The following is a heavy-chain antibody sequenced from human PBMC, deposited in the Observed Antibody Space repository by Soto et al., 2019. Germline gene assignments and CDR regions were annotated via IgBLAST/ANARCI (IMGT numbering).Heavy chain of an antibody. J-gene: IGHJ4*02. CDR2: IKQDGSEK. D-gene: IGHD6-6*01. CDR3: ARWKLSIQPQFDY. V-gene: IGHV3-7*01. Sequence: GGSLRLSCAASGFIFSSYWMTWVRQAPGKGLEWVANIKQDGSEKYYVDSVKGRFTISRDNAKNSLYLQMNSLRAEDTAVYYCARWKLSIQPQFDYWGQGTLVTVSS. CDR1: GFIFSSYW.